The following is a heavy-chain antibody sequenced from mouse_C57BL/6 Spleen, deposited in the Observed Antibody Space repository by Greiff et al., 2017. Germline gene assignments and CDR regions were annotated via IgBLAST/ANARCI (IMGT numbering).Heavy chain of an antibody. CDR3: ARWGYYGSSSAWSAY. V-gene: IGHV5-17*01. D-gene: IGHD1-1*01. CDR1: GFTFSDYG. J-gene: IGHJ3*01. CDR2: ISSGSSTI. Sequence: EVKVVESGGGLVKPGGSLKLSCAASGFTFSDYGMHWVRQAPEKGLEWVAYISSGSSTIYYADTVKGRFTISRDNAKNTLFLQMTSLRSEDTAMYYCARWGYYGSSSAWSAYWGQGTLVTVSA.